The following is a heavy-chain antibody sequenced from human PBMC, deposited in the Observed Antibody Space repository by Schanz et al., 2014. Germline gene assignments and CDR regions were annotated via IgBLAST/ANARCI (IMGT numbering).Heavy chain of an antibody. CDR1: GFTFSNYN. V-gene: IGHV3-23*04. CDR2: ISANDYDT. D-gene: IGHD6-19*01. Sequence: VQLVESGGGVVQRGGSLRLSCEASGFTFSNYNMNWVRQAPGKGLEWVSAISANDYDTYYAPSVKGRFTVSRDNSKNTVYLQMNSLRAEDTALYFCATDYSGGGCHIWGQGTMVTVSS. CDR3: ATDYSGGGCHI. J-gene: IGHJ3*02.